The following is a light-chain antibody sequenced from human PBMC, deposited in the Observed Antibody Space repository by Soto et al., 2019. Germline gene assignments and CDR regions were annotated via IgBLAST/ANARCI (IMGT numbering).Light chain of an antibody. Sequence: QSVLTQPPSVSGAPGQRVTISCSGGSSNIGAGYDVHWYQQLPETAPKLLIFGDSNRPSGVPDRFSGSKSGTSASLVITGLQADDEADYYCQSNDNGLSGSDVFGTGTKVTVL. J-gene: IGLJ1*01. CDR2: GDS. V-gene: IGLV1-40*01. CDR3: QSNDNGLSGSDV. CDR1: SSNIGAGYD.